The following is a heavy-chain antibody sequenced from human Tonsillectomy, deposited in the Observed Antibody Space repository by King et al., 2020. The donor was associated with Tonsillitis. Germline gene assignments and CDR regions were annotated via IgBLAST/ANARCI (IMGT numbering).Heavy chain of an antibody. V-gene: IGHV4-34*01. CDR1: GGSFSGYY. J-gene: IGHJ3*02. CDR3: AREGKAVAGLAFDI. CDR2: IHHSGST. D-gene: IGHD6-19*01. Sequence: VQLQQWGAGLLKPSETLSLPCAGYGGSFSGYYWRWTRQPPGQGLEWIGEIHHSGSTNYNPALKSRVPMSVDTPKNQFSLKLSPVTAADTAVYYCAREGKAVAGLAFDIWGQGTMVTVSS.